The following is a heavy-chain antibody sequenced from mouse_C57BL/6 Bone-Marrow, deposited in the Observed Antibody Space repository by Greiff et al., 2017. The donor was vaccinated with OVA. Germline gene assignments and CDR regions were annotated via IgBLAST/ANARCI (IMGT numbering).Heavy chain of an antibody. V-gene: IGHV1-55*01. CDR2: IYPGSGST. CDR1: GSTFTSYW. D-gene: IGHD1-1*01. J-gene: IGHJ1*03. Sequence: QVQLQQPGAELVKPGASVKMSCKASGSTFTSYWITWVKKRPGQGLEWIGDIYPGSGSTNYNEKFKGKATLTVDTSSSTAYMQLSSLTSEDSAVYYCARRYYGSSWYFDVWGTGTTVTVSS. CDR3: ARRYYGSSWYFDV.